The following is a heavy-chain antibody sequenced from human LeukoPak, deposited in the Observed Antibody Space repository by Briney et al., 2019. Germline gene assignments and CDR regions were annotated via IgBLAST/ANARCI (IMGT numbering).Heavy chain of an antibody. V-gene: IGHV3-33*01. CDR1: GFTFSSYG. CDR2: IWYDGSNK. D-gene: IGHD2-2*01. CDR3: AREDIVVVPAAHYYYGMDV. J-gene: IGHJ6*02. Sequence: GGSLRLSCAAYGFTFSSYGMHLVRQAPGKGLEWVAVIWYDGSNKYYADSVKGRFTISRDNSKNTLYLLMNSLRAEDTAVYYCAREDIVVVPAAHYYYGMDVWGQGTTVTVSS.